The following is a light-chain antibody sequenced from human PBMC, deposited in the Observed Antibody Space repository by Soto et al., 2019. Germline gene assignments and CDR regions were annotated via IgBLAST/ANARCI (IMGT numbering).Light chain of an antibody. CDR1: QSISSY. J-gene: IGKJ4*01. CDR2: AAS. CDR3: QQSYSTPPEPT. Sequence: DIQMTQSPSSLSASVGDRVTITCRASQSISSYLNWYQQKPGKAPKLLIYAASSLQSGVPSRFSGSGSGTYFTLTISSLQPEDFATYYCQQSYSTPPEPTFGGGTKVEIK. V-gene: IGKV1-39*01.